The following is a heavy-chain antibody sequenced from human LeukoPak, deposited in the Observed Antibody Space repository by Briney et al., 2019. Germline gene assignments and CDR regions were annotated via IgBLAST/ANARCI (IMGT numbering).Heavy chain of an antibody. CDR3: ARHPWNSGMDV. V-gene: IGHV4-39*01. Sequence: KPSKTLSLTCSVSGGSISSSTYYWGCIRRPPGKGLEGIGSIYNSGITYDNPSLKSRVPISVDTSKNQFSLKLNSVTAADTAVYYCARHPWNSGMDVWGQGTTVTVSS. D-gene: IGHD1-1*01. CDR2: IYNSGIT. J-gene: IGHJ6*02. CDR1: GGSISSSTYY.